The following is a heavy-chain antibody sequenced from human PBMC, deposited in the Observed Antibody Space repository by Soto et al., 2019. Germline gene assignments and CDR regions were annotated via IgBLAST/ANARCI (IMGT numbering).Heavy chain of an antibody. Sequence: LRLSCVVSGFSVSSNYMTWVRQTSGKGLEWISVVYSGGSTYYADSVKGRFTISRDNSKNTVSLQMNSLRAEDTAVYYCARESSGNYYYDYWGQGTLVTVS. CDR3: ARESSGNYYYDY. J-gene: IGHJ4*02. V-gene: IGHV3-53*01. CDR1: GFSVSSNY. CDR2: VYSGGST. D-gene: IGHD1-26*01.